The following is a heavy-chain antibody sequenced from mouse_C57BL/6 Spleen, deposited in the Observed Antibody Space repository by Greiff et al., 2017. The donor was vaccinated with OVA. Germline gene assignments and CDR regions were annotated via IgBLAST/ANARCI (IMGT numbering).Heavy chain of an antibody. D-gene: IGHD2-4*01. Sequence: EVMLVESGGGLVQPKGSLKLSCAASGFTFNTYSMHWVRQAPGKGLEWVARLRSKSSNYATYYADSVKDRFTISRDDSQSMLYLQMNNLKTEGTAMYYCVRDFIYYDYESHYYAMDYWGQGTSVTVSS. J-gene: IGHJ4*01. CDR2: LRSKSSNYAT. CDR1: GFTFNTYS. V-gene: IGHV10-3*01. CDR3: VRDFIYYDYESHYYAMDY.